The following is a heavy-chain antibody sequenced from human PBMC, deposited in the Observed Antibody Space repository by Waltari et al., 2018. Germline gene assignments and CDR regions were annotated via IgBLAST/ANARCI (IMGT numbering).Heavy chain of an antibody. CDR1: GFTLNTFA. J-gene: IGHJ4*02. D-gene: IGHD3-3*01. CDR3: ARAPNDFWSGYLRYFDY. Sequence: QVHLVESGGGVVQPVRSLRLSCAASGFTLNTFAMHWVRQAPGKGLEWVAMIAYDGSKKPYQDSVNGRFTISRDNSKNTLNLQMNSLRAEDTAVYFCARAPNDFWSGYLRYFDYWGQGTLVTVSS. CDR2: IAYDGSKK. V-gene: IGHV3-30-3*01.